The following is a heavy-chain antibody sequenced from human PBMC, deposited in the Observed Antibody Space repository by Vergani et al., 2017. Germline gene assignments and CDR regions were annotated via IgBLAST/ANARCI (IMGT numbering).Heavy chain of an antibody. Sequence: QVQLQESGPGLVKPSETLSLTCAVSGFSIDNGYYWDWIRQPPGKGLEWIGSIYRTGRTHFNPSLKSRVTISVDTSNKHFSLRLNSLTAADTAVYYCARRSGIVYDIFSGTQYLFHFWGQGTLVTVSS. CDR3: ARRSGIVYDIFSGTQYLFHF. V-gene: IGHV4-38-2*01. CDR2: IYRTGRT. D-gene: IGHD3-9*01. J-gene: IGHJ4*02. CDR1: GFSIDNGYY.